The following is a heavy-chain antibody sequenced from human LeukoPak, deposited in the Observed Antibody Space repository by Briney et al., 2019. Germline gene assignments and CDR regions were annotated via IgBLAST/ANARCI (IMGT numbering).Heavy chain of an antibody. D-gene: IGHD3-22*01. V-gene: IGHV4-59*12. CDR2: IYYSGST. Sequence: PSETLSLTCTVSGGSISSYYWSWIRQPPGKGLEWIGYIYYSGSTNYNPSLKSRVTISVDTSKNQFSLKLSAVTAADTAVYYCARFAYYYDSSGYGYYFDYWGQGTLVTVSS. J-gene: IGHJ4*02. CDR3: ARFAYYYDSSGYGYYFDY. CDR1: GGSISSYY.